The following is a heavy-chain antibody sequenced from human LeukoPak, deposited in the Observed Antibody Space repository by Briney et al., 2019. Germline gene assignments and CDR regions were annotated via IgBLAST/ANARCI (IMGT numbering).Heavy chain of an antibody. D-gene: IGHD2-2*03. V-gene: IGHV4-59*04. CDR2: IYYTGTT. CDR1: GFTFSNYW. CDR3: ARLDPRGPDDY. J-gene: IGHJ4*02. Sequence: GTLRLSCAASGFTFSNYWMSWIRQPPGKGLEWIGNIYYTGTTYSNPSLKSRVTISVDTSKNQSSLKLTSVTAADTAVYYCARLDPRGPDDYWGQGTLVTVSS.